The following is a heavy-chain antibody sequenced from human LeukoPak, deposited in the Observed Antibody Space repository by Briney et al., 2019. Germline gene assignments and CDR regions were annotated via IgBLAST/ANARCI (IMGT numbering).Heavy chain of an antibody. J-gene: IGHJ5*02. CDR1: GYTFTGYY. V-gene: IGHV1-2*02. CDR2: INPNSGGT. Sequence: GASVKVSCKASGYTFTGYYMHWVRQAPGQGLEWMGWINPNSGGTNYAQKFQGRVTMTRDTSISTAYMELSRLRSDDTAVYYCARDYKPAYSSSWDVMYWFDPWGQGTLVTVSS. D-gene: IGHD6-13*01. CDR3: ARDYKPAYSSSWDVMYWFDP.